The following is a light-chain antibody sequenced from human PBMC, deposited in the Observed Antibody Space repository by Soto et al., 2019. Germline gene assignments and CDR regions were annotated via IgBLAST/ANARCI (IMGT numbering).Light chain of an antibody. J-gene: IGLJ3*02. CDR1: SSNVGSNT. CDR2: SDD. CDR3: ASWEDSLNGWV. V-gene: IGLV1-44*01. Sequence: QAVVTQPPSASGTPGQRVTISCSGSSSNVGSNTVSWYLQLPGTAPKVLIYSDDQRPSGVPDRFSGSRSGSSASLAISGLQSGDEADYYCASWEDSLNGWVIGGGTKLTVL.